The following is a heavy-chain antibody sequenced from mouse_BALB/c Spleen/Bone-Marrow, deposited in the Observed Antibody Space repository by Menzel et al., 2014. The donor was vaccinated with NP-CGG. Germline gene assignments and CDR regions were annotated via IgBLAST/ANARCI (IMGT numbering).Heavy chain of an antibody. CDR1: GYTFTSYW. D-gene: IGHD1-1*01. CDR3: ASYYGSAMDY. J-gene: IGHJ4*01. V-gene: IGHV1-7*01. Sequence: QVQLKESGAERAKPGASVKMFCKASGYTFTSYWMHWVKQRPGQGLEWIGYINPSTGYTEYNQKFKDKATLTADKSSSTAYMQLSSLTSEDSAVYYCASYYGSAMDYWGQGTSVTVSS. CDR2: INPSTGYT.